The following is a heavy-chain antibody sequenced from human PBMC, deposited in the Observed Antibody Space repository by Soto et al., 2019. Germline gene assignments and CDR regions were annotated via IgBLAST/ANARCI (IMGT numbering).Heavy chain of an antibody. J-gene: IGHJ4*02. CDR2: IIVIIGKA. CDR1: GFTFTSSA. Sequence: GASVKVSCKASGFTFTSSAMQWVRQARGQRLEWIGWIIVIIGKANYAQKFQDRVTITADESTSTAYMELSSLRSEDTAVYYCASRDYYDSSGSFDYWGQGTLVTVSS. V-gene: IGHV1-58*02. D-gene: IGHD3-22*01. CDR3: ASRDYYDSSGSFDY.